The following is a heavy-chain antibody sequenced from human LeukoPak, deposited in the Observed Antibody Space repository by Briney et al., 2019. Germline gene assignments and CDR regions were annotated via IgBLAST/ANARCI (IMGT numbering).Heavy chain of an antibody. CDR3: ARSLRGFGELSRFWFDP. J-gene: IGHJ5*02. D-gene: IGHD3-10*01. Sequence: SGTLSLTCIVSGGSISSYYWSWIRQPPGKGLEWIGYIYYSGSTNYNPSLKSRVTISVDTSKNQFSLKLSSVTAADTAVYYCARSLRGFGELSRFWFDPWGQGTLVTVSS. CDR1: GGSISSYY. CDR2: IYYSGST. V-gene: IGHV4-59*01.